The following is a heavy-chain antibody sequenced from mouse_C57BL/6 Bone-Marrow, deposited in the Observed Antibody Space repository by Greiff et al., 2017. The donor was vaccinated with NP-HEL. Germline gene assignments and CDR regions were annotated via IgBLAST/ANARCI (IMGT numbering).Heavy chain of an antibody. V-gene: IGHV5-4*03. CDR1: GFTFSSYA. CDR3: ARSYDGYLPSDY. CDR2: ISDGGSYT. D-gene: IGHD2-3*01. Sequence: EVKLMESGGGLVEPGGSLKLSCAASGFTFSSYAMSWVRQTPEKRLEWVATISDGGSYTYYPDNVKGRFTISRDNAKNNLYLQMSHLKSEDTAMYYCARSYDGYLPSDYWGQGTTLTVSS. J-gene: IGHJ2*01.